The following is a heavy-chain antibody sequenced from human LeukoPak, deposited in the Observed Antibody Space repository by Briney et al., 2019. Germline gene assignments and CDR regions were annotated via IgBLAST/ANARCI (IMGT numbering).Heavy chain of an antibody. CDR2: ISSSGSTI. Sequence: GGSLRLSCAASGFTFSSYEMNWVRQAPGKGLEWVSYISSSGSTIYYADSVKGRFTISRDSAKNSLYLQMNSLRAEDTAVYYCAKLGIVVVVASRMDVWGKGTTVTVSS. CDR1: GFTFSSYE. J-gene: IGHJ6*04. D-gene: IGHD2-15*01. V-gene: IGHV3-48*03. CDR3: AKLGIVVVVASRMDV.